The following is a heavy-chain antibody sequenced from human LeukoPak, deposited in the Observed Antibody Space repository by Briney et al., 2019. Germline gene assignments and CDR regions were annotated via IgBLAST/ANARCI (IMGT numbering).Heavy chain of an antibody. Sequence: SETLSLTCTVSGGSISNYWWSWIRQPPGKGLEWIGYVFDSGSTNYNPSLKSRVTISVDTSKKQFSLKLSSVTAADTAVCYCARGYSSSWNYFDYWGQGTLVTVSS. CDR1: GGSISNYW. CDR3: ARGYSSSWNYFDY. CDR2: VFDSGST. V-gene: IGHV4-59*01. J-gene: IGHJ4*02. D-gene: IGHD6-13*01.